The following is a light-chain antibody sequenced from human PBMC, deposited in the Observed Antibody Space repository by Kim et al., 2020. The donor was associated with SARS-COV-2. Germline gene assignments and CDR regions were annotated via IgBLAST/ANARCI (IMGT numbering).Light chain of an antibody. CDR1: QSVSSTF. CDR2: GAS. Sequence: PGERSNLSCRASQSVSSTFLAWYQQKHGQAPRLLIYGASSRATDIPDRFSGSGSGTDFTLTISRLESDDFAVYYCQHYDEALFWAFGQGTKVDIK. CDR3: QHYDEALFWA. V-gene: IGKV3-20*01. J-gene: IGKJ1*01.